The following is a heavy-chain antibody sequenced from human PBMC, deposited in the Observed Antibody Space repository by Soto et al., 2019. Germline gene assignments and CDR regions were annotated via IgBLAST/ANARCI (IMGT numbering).Heavy chain of an antibody. CDR2: IYWDDDT. V-gene: IGHV2-5*02. J-gene: IGHJ5*02. D-gene: IGHD3-10*01. CDR3: ANRLRCSSSWDSGWFDP. CDR1: GFSLSNSGVG. Sequence: QITLKESGPTRVKPTQTLALTCSFSGFSLSNSGVGVGWIRQSPGKALEWLAVIYWDDDTRYSPCLRCRLTISKDTSKNQVVLLMTNMYPVDTGTYYCANRLRCSSSWDSGWFDPWGQGTLVTVSS.